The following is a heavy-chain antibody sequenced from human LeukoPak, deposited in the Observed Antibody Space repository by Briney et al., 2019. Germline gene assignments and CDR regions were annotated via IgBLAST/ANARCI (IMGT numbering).Heavy chain of an antibody. CDR3: AREMGVGVAAAGIEDYYYYYMDV. V-gene: IGHV4-34*01. CDR1: GGSFSGYY. CDR2: INHSGST. J-gene: IGHJ6*03. Sequence: SETLSLTCAVYGGSFSGYYWSWIRQPPGKGLEWIGEINHSGSTNYNPSLKSRVTISVDTSKNQFSLKLSSVTAADTAVYYCAREMGVGVAAAGIEDYYYYYMDVWGKGTTVTVSS. D-gene: IGHD6-13*01.